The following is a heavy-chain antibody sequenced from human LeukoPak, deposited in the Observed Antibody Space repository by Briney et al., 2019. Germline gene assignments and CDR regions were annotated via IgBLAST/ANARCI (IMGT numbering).Heavy chain of an antibody. CDR2: ISTSVSYI. V-gene: IGHV3-21*01. CDR3: ARLAVVVATKDAYSYYYGMDV. J-gene: IGHJ6*02. Sequence: GGSLRLSCAASGFTFNSYSMNWVRQAPGKGLEWVSSISTSVSYIYYADSVKGRFTISRDNAKNSLYLQMSSLRAEDTAVYYCARLAVVVATKDAYSYYYGMDVWGQGTAVTVSS. CDR1: GFTFNSYS. D-gene: IGHD2-15*01.